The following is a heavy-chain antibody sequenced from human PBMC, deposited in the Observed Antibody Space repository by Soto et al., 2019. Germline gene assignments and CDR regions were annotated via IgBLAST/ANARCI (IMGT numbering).Heavy chain of an antibody. D-gene: IGHD3-22*01. J-gene: IGHJ3*02. Sequence: GGSLRLSCAASGFTFSSYGMHWVRQAPGKGLEWVAVIWYDGSNKYYADSVKGRFTISRDNSKNTLYLQMNSLRAEDTAVYYCARSADYYDSSGYYNDAFDIWGQGTMVTVSS. V-gene: IGHV3-33*01. CDR2: IWYDGSNK. CDR1: GFTFSSYG. CDR3: ARSADYYDSSGYYNDAFDI.